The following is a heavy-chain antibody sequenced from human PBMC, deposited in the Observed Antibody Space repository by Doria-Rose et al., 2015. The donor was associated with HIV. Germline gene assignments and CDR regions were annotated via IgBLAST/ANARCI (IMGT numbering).Heavy chain of an antibody. D-gene: IGHD3-10*01. CDR2: ISSSGTA. V-gene: IGHV4-30-4*01. CDR1: GDSISSGDSF. Sequence: VQLQESGPGLVRPSQTLSLTCTVSGDSISSGDSFWSWIRQPPGKGPEWIGYISSSGTAYYYPSLRGRLTISLYASKNQFSLNLNSVTAADTAVYYCARARNYGFPHFFDFWGQGTLVTVSS. CDR3: ARARNYGFPHFFDF. J-gene: IGHJ4*02.